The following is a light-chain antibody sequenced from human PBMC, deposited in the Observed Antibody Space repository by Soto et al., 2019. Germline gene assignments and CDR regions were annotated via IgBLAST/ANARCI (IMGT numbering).Light chain of an antibody. V-gene: IGLV2-14*03. CDR1: SSDVGGYNY. CDR3: SSYTSVTIVV. J-gene: IGLJ2*01. CDR2: EVS. Sequence: QSALTQPASVSGSPGQSITISCTGTSSDVGGYNYVSWSQQHPGKAPKLLISEVSNRPSGVSTRFSGSKSGNTASLTISGLQDEDEADYYCSSYTSVTIVVFGGGTKLTVL.